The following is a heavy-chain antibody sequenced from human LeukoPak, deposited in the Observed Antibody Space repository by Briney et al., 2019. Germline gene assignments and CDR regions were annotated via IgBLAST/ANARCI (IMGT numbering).Heavy chain of an antibody. D-gene: IGHD6-25*01. CDR3: ARLDSSEISSDGWFDP. V-gene: IGHV4-59*01. Sequence: PSETLSLTCTVSGGSISSYYWSWLRQPPGKGLEWIGYIYYSGSTNYNPSLKSRVTISVDTSTNQFSLKLSSVPAADTAVYYCARLDSSEISSDGWFDPWGQGTLVTVSS. CDR2: IYYSGST. J-gene: IGHJ5*02. CDR1: GGSISSYY.